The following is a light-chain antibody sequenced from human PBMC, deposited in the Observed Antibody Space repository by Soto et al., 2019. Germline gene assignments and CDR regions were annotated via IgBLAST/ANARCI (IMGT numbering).Light chain of an antibody. V-gene: IGLV1-44*01. J-gene: IGLJ1*01. Sequence: QSVLTQPPSASGTPGQTITISCSGSSSNIGRATVNWFQQLPGTAPKLLIYYNNRRPSGVPARFSGSTSGTSASLAISGLQSEDEADYYCAAWDDSLHGFVFGTGTKVTVL. CDR2: YNN. CDR1: SSNIGRAT. CDR3: AAWDDSLHGFV.